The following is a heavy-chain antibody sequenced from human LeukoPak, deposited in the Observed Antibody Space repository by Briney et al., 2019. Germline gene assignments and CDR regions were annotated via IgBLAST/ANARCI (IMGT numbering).Heavy chain of an antibody. V-gene: IGHV3-30-3*01. Sequence: GGSLRLSCAASGFTFSSYAMHWVRQAPGKGLEWVAVISYDGSNKYYADPVKGRFTISRDNSKNTLYLQMNSLRAEDTAVYYCARDRSRIVAARPTRYYYYYMDVWGKGTTVTVSS. CDR3: ARDRSRIVAARPTRYYYYYMDV. CDR1: GFTFSSYA. CDR2: ISYDGSNK. J-gene: IGHJ6*03. D-gene: IGHD6-6*01.